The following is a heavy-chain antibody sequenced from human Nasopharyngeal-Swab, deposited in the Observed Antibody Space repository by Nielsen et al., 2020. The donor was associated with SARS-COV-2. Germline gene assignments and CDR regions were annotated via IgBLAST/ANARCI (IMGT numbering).Heavy chain of an antibody. D-gene: IGHD2-2*02. CDR2: IYPGDSDT. J-gene: IGHJ6*03. V-gene: IGHV5-51*01. CDR3: ARHGEGGYCSSTSCYKSYYMDV. CDR1: GYSFTSYW. Sequence: GESLKISCKGSGYSFTSYWIGWVRQMPGKSLEWMGIIYPGDSDTRYSPSFQGQVTISVDKSISTAYLQWSSLKASDTAMYYCARHGEGGYCSSTSCYKSYYMDVWGKGTTVTVSS.